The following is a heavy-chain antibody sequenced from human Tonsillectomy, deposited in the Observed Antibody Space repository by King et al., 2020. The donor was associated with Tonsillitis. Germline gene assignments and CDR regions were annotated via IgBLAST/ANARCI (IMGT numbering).Heavy chain of an antibody. J-gene: IGHJ6*03. V-gene: IGHV3-23*04. CDR2: ISDNAGGT. CDR1: GFTFSSFA. Sequence: VQLVESGGGLVQPGGSLRLSCAASGFTFSSFAMTWVRQAPGKGLEWVLRISDNAGGTYYADSVNGRFTISRDTSKNTLYLQVNGLRAEETAVYYCAKLLRSGYHLYYMDVWGKGTTVTVSS. CDR3: AKLLRSGYHLYYMDV. D-gene: IGHD3-3*01.